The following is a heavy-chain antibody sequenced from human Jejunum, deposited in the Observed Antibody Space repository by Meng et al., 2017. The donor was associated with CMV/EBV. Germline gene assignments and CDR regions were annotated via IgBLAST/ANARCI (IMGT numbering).Heavy chain of an antibody. J-gene: IGHJ4*02. CDR2: IYYRGDT. CDR3: ARVTVVSQRFDY. V-gene: IGHV4-39*07. D-gene: IGHD6-25*01. Sequence: VSGGSIRSSDYYWGGVRQPPGKGLEWIGTIYYRGDTYYSPSLESRLSISVDTSKNHFSLRLRSVTAADTAVYYCARVTVVSQRFDYWGQGTLVTVSS. CDR1: GGSIRSSDYY.